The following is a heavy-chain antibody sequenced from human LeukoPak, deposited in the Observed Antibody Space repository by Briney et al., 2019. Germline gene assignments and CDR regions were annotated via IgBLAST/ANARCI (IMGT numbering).Heavy chain of an antibody. Sequence: PGGSLRLSCAASGFTFSKYWMHWVRQAPGTGLVWVSRINSDGSSTSYADSVQGRFTISRDNAKNTLYLQMNSLRAEDTAVYFCARDTSLYCSGGSCFSDYFDYWGQGTLVTVSS. D-gene: IGHD2-15*01. J-gene: IGHJ4*02. CDR1: GFTFSKYW. CDR3: ARDTSLYCSGGSCFSDYFDY. CDR2: INSDGSST. V-gene: IGHV3-74*01.